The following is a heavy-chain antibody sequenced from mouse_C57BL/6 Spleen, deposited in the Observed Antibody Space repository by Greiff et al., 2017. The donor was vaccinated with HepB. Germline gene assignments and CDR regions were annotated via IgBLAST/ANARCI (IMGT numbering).Heavy chain of an antibody. V-gene: IGHV1-85*01. CDR2: IYPRDGST. D-gene: IGHD2-1*01. CDR1: GYTFTSYD. Sequence: VMLVESGPELVKPGASVKLSCKASGYTFTSYDINWVKQRPGQGLEWIGWIYPRDGSTKYNEKFKGKATLTVDTSSSTAYMELHSLTSEDSAVYFCAKDGNYGGSYAMDYWGQGTSVTVSS. J-gene: IGHJ4*01. CDR3: AKDGNYGGSYAMDY.